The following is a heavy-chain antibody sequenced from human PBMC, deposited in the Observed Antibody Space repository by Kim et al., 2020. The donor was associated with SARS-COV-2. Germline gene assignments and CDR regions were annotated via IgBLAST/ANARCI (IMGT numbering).Heavy chain of an antibody. CDR3: AKTQTWIQLSLDY. V-gene: IGHV3-30*18. Sequence: GGSLRLSCAASGFTFSSYGMHWVRQAPGKGLEWVAVISYDGSNKYYADSVKGRFTISRDNSKNTLYLQMNSLRAEDTAVYYCAKTQTWIQLSLDYWGQGT. J-gene: IGHJ4*02. CDR2: ISYDGSNK. D-gene: IGHD5-18*01. CDR1: GFTFSSYG.